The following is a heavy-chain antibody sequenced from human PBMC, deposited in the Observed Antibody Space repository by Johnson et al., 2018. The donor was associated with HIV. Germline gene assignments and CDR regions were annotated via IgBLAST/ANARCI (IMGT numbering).Heavy chain of an antibody. Sequence: VQLVESGGGLVKPGGSLRLSCAASGFTFTNAWMNWVRQAPGKGLEWVGRIKSKTYGGTTDYAAPVKGRFTISRDDSKNTLFLQMNSLKTEDTAVYYCTTVLGIYCSGGVCYDDAFDIWGQGTMVTVSS. V-gene: IGHV3-15*01. D-gene: IGHD2-8*02. CDR3: TTVLGIYCSGGVCYDDAFDI. J-gene: IGHJ3*02. CDR1: GFTFTNAW. CDR2: IKSKTYGGTT.